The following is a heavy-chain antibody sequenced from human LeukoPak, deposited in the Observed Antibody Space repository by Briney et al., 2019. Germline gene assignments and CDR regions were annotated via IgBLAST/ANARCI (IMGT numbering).Heavy chain of an antibody. CDR2: IRNKANNYAT. V-gene: IGHV3-73*01. CDR1: GYTFTSYY. J-gene: IGHJ4*02. CDR3: TYTSSSGVVY. D-gene: IGHD6-6*01. Sequence: KVSCKASGYTFTSYYMYWVRQASGKGLEWIGRIRNKANNYATAYAASVKGRFTISREDSKNTAYLQMNSLKTEDTAVYYCTYTSSSGVVYWGQGTLVTVSS.